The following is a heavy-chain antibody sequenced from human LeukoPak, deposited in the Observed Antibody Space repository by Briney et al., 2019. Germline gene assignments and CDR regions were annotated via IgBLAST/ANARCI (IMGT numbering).Heavy chain of an antibody. Sequence: PGVSLRLSCAASGFTFGSYRMNWVRQGPGKGLEWFSSISSSSSYIYYADSVKGRFTISRDNAKNSLYLQMNSLRAEDTAVYYCARDRGMLAAAFDIWGQGAMVTVSS. J-gene: IGHJ3*02. D-gene: IGHD6-13*01. CDR1: GFTFGSYR. CDR2: ISSSSSYI. V-gene: IGHV3-21*01. CDR3: ARDRGMLAAAFDI.